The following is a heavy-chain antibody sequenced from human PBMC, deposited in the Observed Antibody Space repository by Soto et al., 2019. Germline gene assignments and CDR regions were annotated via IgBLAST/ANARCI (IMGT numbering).Heavy chain of an antibody. D-gene: IGHD1-7*01. CDR3: AKDRITGTRYGWFDP. CDR1: GFTFSSYG. Sequence: GGSLRLSCAASGFTFSSYGMHWVRQAPGKGLEWVAVISYDGSNKYYADSVKGRFTISRDNSKNTLYLQMNSLRAEDTAVYYCAKDRITGTRYGWFDPWGQGTLVTVS. J-gene: IGHJ5*02. V-gene: IGHV3-30*18. CDR2: ISYDGSNK.